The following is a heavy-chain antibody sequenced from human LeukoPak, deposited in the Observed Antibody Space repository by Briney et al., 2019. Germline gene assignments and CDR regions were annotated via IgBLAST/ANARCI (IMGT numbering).Heavy chain of an antibody. CDR3: ARPDSGSYQGSGAFDI. J-gene: IGHJ3*02. Sequence: GASVKVSCKASGGTSSSYAISWVRQAPGQGLEWMGGIIPIFGTANYAQKFQGRVTITADESTSTAYMELSSLRSEDTAVYYCARPDSGSYQGSGAFDIWGQGTMATVSS. CDR2: IIPIFGTA. D-gene: IGHD1-26*01. CDR1: GGTSSSYA. V-gene: IGHV1-69*13.